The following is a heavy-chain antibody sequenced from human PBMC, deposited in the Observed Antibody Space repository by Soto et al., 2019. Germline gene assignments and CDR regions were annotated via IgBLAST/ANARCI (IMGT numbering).Heavy chain of an antibody. CDR2: ISSSGNYI. J-gene: IGHJ3*02. CDR1: GFTFSSYI. CDR3: AREGGRYCTGGSCYTGAFDI. Sequence: EVQLVESGGGLVKPGGSLRLSCAASGFTFSSYIINWVRQAPGKGLEWVSSISSSGNYIYYADSVKGRFTNSRDNAKNSLYLQMNSLRAEDTAVYYCAREGGRYCTGGSCYTGAFDIWGQGTMVTASS. D-gene: IGHD2-15*01. V-gene: IGHV3-21*01.